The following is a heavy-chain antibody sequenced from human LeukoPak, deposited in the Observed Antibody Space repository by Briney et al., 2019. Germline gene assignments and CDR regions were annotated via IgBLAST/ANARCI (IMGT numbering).Heavy chain of an antibody. CDR3: ARHAYDFWSGYRPRAFDI. CDR2: IYPGDSDT. Sequence: GESLKISCKGSGYIFTSYWIGWVRQNPGKGLEWMGIIYPGDSDTNYRPSFQGQVTISADKSISTAYLQLSSLKASDTAMYYCARHAYDFWSGYRPRAFDIWGQGTMVTVFS. D-gene: IGHD3-3*01. CDR1: GYIFTSYW. J-gene: IGHJ3*02. V-gene: IGHV5-51*01.